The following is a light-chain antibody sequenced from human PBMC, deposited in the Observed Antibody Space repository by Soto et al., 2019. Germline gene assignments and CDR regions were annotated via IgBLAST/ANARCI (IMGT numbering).Light chain of an antibody. CDR1: SSDVGRYNY. CDR2: DVS. CDR3: SSYTSSSTPYV. V-gene: IGLV2-14*01. Sequence: QSVLTQPASVSGSPGQSITISCTGTSSDVGRYNYVSWYQQHPGKAPKLMIYDVSNRPSGVSNRFSGSKSGNTASLTISGLQAEDEADYHCSSYTSSSTPYVFGTGTKVTVL. J-gene: IGLJ1*01.